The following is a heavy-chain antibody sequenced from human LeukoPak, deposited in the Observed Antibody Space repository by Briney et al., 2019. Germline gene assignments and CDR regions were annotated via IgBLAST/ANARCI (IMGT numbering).Heavy chain of an antibody. J-gene: IGHJ4*02. Sequence: PSETLSLTCDVSGYSISSGYYWGWIRQPPRKGLEWIGSIYYSGSTSYNPSLKSRVTISVDTSKNQFSLKLSSVTAADTAVYYCANNITGWSFDYWGQGTLVTVSS. V-gene: IGHV4-38-2*01. CDR2: IYYSGST. CDR1: GYSISSGYY. CDR3: ANNITGWSFDY. D-gene: IGHD6-19*01.